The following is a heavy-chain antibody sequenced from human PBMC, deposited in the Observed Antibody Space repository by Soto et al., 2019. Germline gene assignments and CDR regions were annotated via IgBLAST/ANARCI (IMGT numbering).Heavy chain of an antibody. J-gene: IGHJ4*02. V-gene: IGHV3-23*01. CDR3: AKARGIVAPGKKENYSFDR. D-gene: IGHD6-13*01. CDR1: GFAFNIYV. CDR2: ISDSGGTT. Sequence: GGSLRLSCAASGFAFNIYVMSWVRQAPGKGLDWVSVISDSGGTTYYADTVKGRFTISRDNSKNTLYLQLKSLRAEDTAVYHCAKARGIVAPGKKENYSFDRWGRGALVTVSS.